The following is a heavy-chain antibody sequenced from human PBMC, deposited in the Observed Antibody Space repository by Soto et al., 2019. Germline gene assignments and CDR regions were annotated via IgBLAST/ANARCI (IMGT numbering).Heavy chain of an antibody. V-gene: IGHV3-7*03. Sequence: EVQLVESGGGLVQPGGSLRLSCAASGFMFSSFWMSWVRQAPGKGLEWVANIKEDGSEKYYVDSVKGRFTISRDNAKNSLYLQMNSLRTEDTAVYYCASLYSSGYDGGYWGQGTLVTVSS. J-gene: IGHJ4*02. CDR2: IKEDGSEK. CDR3: ASLYSSGYDGGY. CDR1: GFMFSSFW. D-gene: IGHD6-19*01.